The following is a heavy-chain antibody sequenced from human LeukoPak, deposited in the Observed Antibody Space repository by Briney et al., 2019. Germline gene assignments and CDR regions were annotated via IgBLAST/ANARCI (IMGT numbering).Heavy chain of an antibody. CDR1: GGSFSGYY. V-gene: IGHV4-34*01. CDR3: ARFGVGRHWRVATPPAWMDV. Sequence: PSETLSLTCAVYGGSFSGYYWSWIRQPPGKGLEWIGEINHSGSTNYNPSLKSRVTISVDTSKNQFSLKLSSVTAADTAVYYCARFGVGRHWRVATPPAWMDVWGQGTTVTVSS. J-gene: IGHJ6*02. CDR2: INHSGST. D-gene: IGHD3-16*01.